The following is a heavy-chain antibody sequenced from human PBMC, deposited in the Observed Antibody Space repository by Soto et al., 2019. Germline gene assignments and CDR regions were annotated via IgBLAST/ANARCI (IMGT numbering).Heavy chain of an antibody. CDR3: ARGLGSSWYYYFDY. Sequence: SETLSLTCAVYGGSFSGYYWSWIRQPPGKGLEWIGEINHSGSTNYNPSLKSRVTISVDTSKNQFSLKLSSVTTADTAVYHCARGLGSSWYYYFDYWGQGTLVTVSS. V-gene: IGHV4-34*01. CDR2: INHSGST. CDR1: GGSFSGYY. D-gene: IGHD6-13*01. J-gene: IGHJ4*02.